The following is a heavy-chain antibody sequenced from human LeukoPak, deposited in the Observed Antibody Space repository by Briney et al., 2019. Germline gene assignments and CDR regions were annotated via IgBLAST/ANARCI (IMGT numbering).Heavy chain of an antibody. CDR2: INHSGST. CDR3: ARRRVTMVRGVIIYYFDY. CDR1: GGSFSGYY. V-gene: IGHV4-34*01. D-gene: IGHD3-10*01. J-gene: IGHJ4*02. Sequence: PSETLSLTCAVYGGSFSGYYWSWIRQPPVKGLEWIGEINHSGSTNYNPSLKSRVTISVDTSKNQFSLKLSSVTAADTAMYYCARRRVTMVRGVIIYYFDYWGQGTLVTVSS.